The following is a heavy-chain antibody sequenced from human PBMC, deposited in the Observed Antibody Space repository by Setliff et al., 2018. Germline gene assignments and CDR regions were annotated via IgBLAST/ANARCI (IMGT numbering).Heavy chain of an antibody. CDR2: ISSSSTPI. CDR1: GFTFSNYR. D-gene: IGHD2-21*01. J-gene: IGHJ4*02. Sequence: GGSLRLSCAASGFTFSNYRMNWVRQAPGKGLEWISYISSSSTPIYYADSAKGRFTISRDNAKNSLYLQMNSLRAEDTAVYYCARESGYCGGECYIPPPDSYWGQGTLVTVSS. CDR3: ARESGYCGGECYIPPPDSY. V-gene: IGHV3-48*04.